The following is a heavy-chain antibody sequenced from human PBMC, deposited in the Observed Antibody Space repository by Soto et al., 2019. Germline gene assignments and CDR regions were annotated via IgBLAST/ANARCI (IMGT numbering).Heavy chain of an antibody. CDR2: INPIFGTA. Sequence: QVQLVQSGAEVKKPGSSVKVSCQASGGTFSKYAINWVRQAPGRGLEWMGGINPIFGTAAYAQNFQGRVTITADKSTTTAYMEVSSLRSDDTAVYYCASGWETVGATTAFAYWGQGTLVTVSS. V-gene: IGHV1-69*06. D-gene: IGHD1-26*01. J-gene: IGHJ4*02. CDR3: ASGWETVGATTAFAY. CDR1: GGTFSKYA.